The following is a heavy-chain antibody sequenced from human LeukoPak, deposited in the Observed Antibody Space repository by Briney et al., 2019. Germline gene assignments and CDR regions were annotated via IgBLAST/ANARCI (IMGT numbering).Heavy chain of an antibody. V-gene: IGHV1-3*01. Sequence: WASVKVSCKASGYTFTSYAMHWVRQAPGQRLEWMGWINAGNGNTKYSQKFQGRVTITRDTSASTAYMELSSLRSEDTAVYYCGRGLGVAGTGGFDYWGQGTLVTVSS. D-gene: IGHD6-19*01. CDR3: GRGLGVAGTGGFDY. CDR2: INAGNGNT. CDR1: GYTFTSYA. J-gene: IGHJ4*02.